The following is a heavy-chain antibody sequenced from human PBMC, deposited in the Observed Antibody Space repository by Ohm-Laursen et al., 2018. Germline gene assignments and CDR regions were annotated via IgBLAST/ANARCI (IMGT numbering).Heavy chain of an antibody. J-gene: IGHJ4*02. CDR3: ATAPHDIMSSKDY. CDR1: GLSISYSNW. CDR2: LYYSGTT. V-gene: IGHV4-28*01. Sequence: SVTLSLTCDVSGLSISYSNWWGWTRQPPGKGLEWVGYLYYSGTTYYNPSLKSRVTMSVDTSKNQFSVKLTSVTAVDTAVYYCATAPHDIMSSKDYWGQGTLVTVSS. D-gene: IGHD3-9*01.